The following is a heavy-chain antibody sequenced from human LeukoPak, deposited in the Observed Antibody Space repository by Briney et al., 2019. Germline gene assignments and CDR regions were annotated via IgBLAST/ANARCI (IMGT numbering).Heavy chain of an antibody. CDR1: GFTFSNYG. J-gene: IGHJ4*02. CDR2: IWSDASGQ. D-gene: IGHD1-14*01. V-gene: IGHV3-33*01. Sequence: GRSLRLSCTASGFTFSNYGMHWVRQAPGEGLEWVAVIWSDASGQYYADSVKGRFSISRDNSKNTVYLEMNSPRAEDTAVYYCARDRTATHYSDYWGQGTLVTVSS. CDR3: ARDRTATHYSDY.